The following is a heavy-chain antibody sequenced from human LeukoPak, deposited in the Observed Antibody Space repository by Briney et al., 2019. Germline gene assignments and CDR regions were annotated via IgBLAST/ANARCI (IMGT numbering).Heavy chain of an antibody. V-gene: IGHV1-2*02. CDR2: INSDSGFT. J-gene: IGHJ5*02. D-gene: IGHD3-9*01. CDR1: GYTFNGYY. Sequence: GASVKVSCKASGYTFNGYYMNWVRQAPGPALEWMGWINSDSGFTKHAQKFQGRVTMTRDTSITTVYMDLTRLTSDDTAVYYCARNFDMKGFDPWGQGTLVTVSS. CDR3: ARNFDMKGFDP.